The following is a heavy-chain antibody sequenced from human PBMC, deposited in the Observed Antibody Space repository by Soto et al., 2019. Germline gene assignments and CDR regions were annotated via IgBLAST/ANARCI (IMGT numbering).Heavy chain of an antibody. CDR1: GGTFSSYA. CDR2: IIPIFGTA. Sequence: ASVKVSCKASGGTFSSYAISWVRQAPGQGLEWMGGIIPIFGTANYAQKFQGRVTITADESTSTAYMELSSLRSEDTAVYYCARTIRGPFWSGYSRAYYYYGMDVWGQGTTDTVSS. V-gene: IGHV1-69*13. D-gene: IGHD3-3*01. CDR3: ARTIRGPFWSGYSRAYYYYGMDV. J-gene: IGHJ6*02.